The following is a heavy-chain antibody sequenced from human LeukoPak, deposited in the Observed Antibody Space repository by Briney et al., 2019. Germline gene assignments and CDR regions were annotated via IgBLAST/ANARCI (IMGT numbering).Heavy chain of an antibody. CDR1: GFTFSSYW. D-gene: IGHD3-22*01. Sequence: PGGSLRLSCAASGFTFSSYWMSWVRQAPGKGLEWVANIKQDGSEKYYVDSVKGRFTISRDNAKNSLYLQMNSLRAEDTAVYYCASSSPYYYDSSDPHSPLFDYWGQGTLVTVSS. J-gene: IGHJ4*02. CDR3: ASSSPYYYDSSDPHSPLFDY. V-gene: IGHV3-7*01. CDR2: IKQDGSEK.